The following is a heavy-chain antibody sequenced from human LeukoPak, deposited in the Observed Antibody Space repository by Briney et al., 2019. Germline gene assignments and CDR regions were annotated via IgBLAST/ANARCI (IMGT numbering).Heavy chain of an antibody. CDR3: AKEYPYGQPFYGMDV. CDR2: ISANGGNT. D-gene: IGHD3-10*01. J-gene: IGHJ6*02. Sequence: GGSLRLSCEASGFTFNSYAMNWVRLAPGKGLEWVSGISANGGNTYYADPVKGRFTISRDSPNSTLYLQMNSLRVDDTAVYYCAKEYPYGQPFYGMDVWGQGTPVTVSS. CDR1: GFTFNSYA. V-gene: IGHV3-23*01.